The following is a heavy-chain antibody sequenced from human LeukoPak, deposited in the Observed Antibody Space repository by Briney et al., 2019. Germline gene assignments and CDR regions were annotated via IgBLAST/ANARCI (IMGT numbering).Heavy chain of an antibody. Sequence: GGSLRLSCAASGFTFSNYAMDWVRQAPGKGLEWVAVISYDGNNKYYADSVKGRFTISRDDSKNTLYLQMNSLRTEDTAVYYCASGDYHDSSGYPTYFDSWGQGTLVTVSS. J-gene: IGHJ4*02. D-gene: IGHD3-22*01. CDR1: GFTFSNYA. CDR2: ISYDGNNK. CDR3: ASGDYHDSSGYPTYFDS. V-gene: IGHV3-30-3*01.